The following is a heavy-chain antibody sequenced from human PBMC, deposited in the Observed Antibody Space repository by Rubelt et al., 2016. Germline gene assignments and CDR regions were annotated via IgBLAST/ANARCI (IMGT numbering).Heavy chain of an antibody. D-gene: IGHD5-12*01. V-gene: IGHV1-18*01. Sequence: QVQLVQSGAEVKKPGASVKVSCKASGYTFTSYGISWVRQAPGQGLEWMGWISAYNDDTKYAQKLQGRVTMTTDTSTSTAYMERRSLRSDDTAVYYCARDPTTRFTSTGWFDPWGQGTLVTVSS. J-gene: IGHJ5*02. CDR3: ARDPTTRFTSTGWFDP. CDR2: ISAYNDDT. CDR1: GYTFTSYG.